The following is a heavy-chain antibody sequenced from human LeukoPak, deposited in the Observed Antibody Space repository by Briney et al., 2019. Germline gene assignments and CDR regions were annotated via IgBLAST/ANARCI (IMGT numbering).Heavy chain of an antibody. CDR2: ISGGGYST. J-gene: IGHJ3*02. V-gene: IGHV3-23*01. Sequence: GGSLRLSCAASGFTFSSYAMSWVRQAPGKGLEWVSVISGGGYSTYYAASVKGRFTISRDNSKNTLYLQMNSLRVEDTAVYYCVKDPDPRYCSSTSCSPIWGQGTMVTVSS. CDR3: VKDPDPRYCSSTSCSPI. D-gene: IGHD2-2*01. CDR1: GFTFSSYA.